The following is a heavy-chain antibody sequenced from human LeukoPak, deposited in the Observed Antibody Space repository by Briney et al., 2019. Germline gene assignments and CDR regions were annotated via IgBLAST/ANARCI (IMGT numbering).Heavy chain of an antibody. V-gene: IGHV1-2*02. CDR2: INPNSGGT. CDR3: ARDGLEITGTTGFDY. D-gene: IGHD1-7*01. J-gene: IGHJ4*02. CDR1: GYTFTGYY. Sequence: ASVKVSCKASGYTFTGYYMHWARQAPGQGLEWMGWINPNSGGTNYAQKFQGRVTMTRDTSISTAYMELSRLRSDDTAVYYCARDGLEITGTTGFDYWGQGTLVTVSS.